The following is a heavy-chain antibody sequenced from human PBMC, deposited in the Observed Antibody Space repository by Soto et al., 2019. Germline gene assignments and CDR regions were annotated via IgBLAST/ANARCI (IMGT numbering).Heavy chain of an antibody. V-gene: IGHV3-33*01. CDR3: ARDQGYGGNSGPDY. D-gene: IGHD4-17*01. CDR1: GFIFSTYG. Sequence: GGSLRLSCAASGFIFSTYGIHWVRQAPGKGLEWVAVIWYDGSQKYYADSVKGRFTISRDNSRDTLYLQMNSLRAEDTAVYYCARDQGYGGNSGPDYWGQGTLVTVSS. J-gene: IGHJ4*02. CDR2: IWYDGSQK.